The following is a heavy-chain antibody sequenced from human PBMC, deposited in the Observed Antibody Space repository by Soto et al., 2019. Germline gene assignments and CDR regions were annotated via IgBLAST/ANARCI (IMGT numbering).Heavy chain of an antibody. Sequence: PGGSLRLSCAASGFTFSSYGMHWVRQAPGKGLEWVAVISYDGSNKYYADSVKGRFTISRDNSKNTLYLQMNSLRAEDTAVYYCAINGPMDVWGQGTTVTVSS. V-gene: IGHV3-30*03. CDR1: GFTFSSYG. CDR2: ISYDGSNK. J-gene: IGHJ6*02. CDR3: AINGPMDV.